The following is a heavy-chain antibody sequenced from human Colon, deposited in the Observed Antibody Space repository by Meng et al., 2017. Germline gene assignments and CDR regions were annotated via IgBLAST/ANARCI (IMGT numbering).Heavy chain of an antibody. CDR3: ARGNSYAASAGTGYYYGMDV. CDR2: IYYSGST. Sequence: SETLSLTCTVSGGSISSSSYYWGWIRQPPGKGLEWIGSIYYSGSTYYNPSLKSRVTISVDTSKNQFSLKLSSVTAADTAVYYCARGNSYAASAGTGYYYGMDVWGQGTTVTGAS. D-gene: IGHD6-13*01. V-gene: IGHV4-39*07. J-gene: IGHJ6*02. CDR1: GGSISSSSYY.